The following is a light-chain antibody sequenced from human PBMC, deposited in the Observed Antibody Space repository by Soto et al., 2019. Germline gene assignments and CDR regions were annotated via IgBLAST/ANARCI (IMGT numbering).Light chain of an antibody. J-gene: IGLJ2*01. CDR2: DVN. V-gene: IGLV2-14*03. CDR3: TSWTTSTTMI. CDR1: SSDIGAYNF. Sequence: QSALTQPASVSGSPGQSITISCTGTSSDIGAYNFVSWYQQHPGKAPKLMLYDVNIRPSGVSTRFSGSKSGNTASLTISGLQAEDEADYYCTSWTTSTTMIFGGGTKVTVL.